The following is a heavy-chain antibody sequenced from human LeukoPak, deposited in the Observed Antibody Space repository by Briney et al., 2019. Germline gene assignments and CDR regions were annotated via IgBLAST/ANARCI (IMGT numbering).Heavy chain of an antibody. CDR2: ISSSSGYI. CDR3: ARGSMSYFDY. J-gene: IGHJ4*02. V-gene: IGHV3-11*06. CDR1: GFTFSDYY. Sequence: GGSLRLSCAASGFTFSDYYMSWIRQAPGKGLEWVSSISSSSGYIYYGDSVKGRFTISRDNAKNSVYLQMNSLRAEDTAVYYCARGSMSYFDYWGQGTLVTVSS.